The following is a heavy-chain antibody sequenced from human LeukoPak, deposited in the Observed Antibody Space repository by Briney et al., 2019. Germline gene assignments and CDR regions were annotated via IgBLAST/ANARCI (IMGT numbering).Heavy chain of an antibody. V-gene: IGHV1-46*01. J-gene: IGHJ6*02. D-gene: IGHD6-25*01. CDR2: LNPSGGST. CDR1: GYTVTSYY. CDR3: ARPPSSGGSHYYYGMDV. Sequence: ASVKVSCKASGYTVTSYYMHWVRQAPGQGLEWMGILNPSGGSTSYAQKFQGRATLTRATSTSTVYMELSSLRSEDTAVYYCARPPSSGGSHYYYGMDVWGQGTTVTVSS.